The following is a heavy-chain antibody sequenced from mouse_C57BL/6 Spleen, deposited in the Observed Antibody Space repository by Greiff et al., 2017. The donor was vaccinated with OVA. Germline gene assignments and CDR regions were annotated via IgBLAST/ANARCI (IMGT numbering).Heavy chain of an antibody. D-gene: IGHD2-5*01. CDR2: ISSGSSTI. CDR3: ARGDYSNLYAMDY. Sequence: EVQLQESGGGLVKPGGSLKLSCAASGFTFSDYGMHWVRQAPEKGLEWVAYISSGSSTIYYADTVKGRFTISRDNAKNTLFLQMTSLRSEDTAMYYCARGDYSNLYAMDYWGQGTSVTVSS. V-gene: IGHV5-17*01. CDR1: GFTFSDYG. J-gene: IGHJ4*01.